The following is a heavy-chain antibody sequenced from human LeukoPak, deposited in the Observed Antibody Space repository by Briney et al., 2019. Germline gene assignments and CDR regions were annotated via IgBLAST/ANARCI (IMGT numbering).Heavy chain of an antibody. V-gene: IGHV1-2*02. Sequence: GASVKVSCKASGHTFTGYYMHWVRQAPGQGLEWMGWINPNSGGTNYAQKFQGRVTMTRDTSISTAYMELSRLRSDDTAVYYCARERKALAARSTYFDYWGQGTLVTVSS. CDR2: INPNSGGT. CDR1: GHTFTGYY. D-gene: IGHD6-6*01. CDR3: ARERKALAARSTYFDY. J-gene: IGHJ4*02.